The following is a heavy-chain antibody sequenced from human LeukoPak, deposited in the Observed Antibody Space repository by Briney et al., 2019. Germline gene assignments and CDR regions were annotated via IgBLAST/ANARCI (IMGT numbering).Heavy chain of an antibody. CDR2: ISSSSSYI. CDR3: ARNDSISWSFDY. CDR1: GFTFSSYS. V-gene: IGHV3-21*01. D-gene: IGHD6-13*01. J-gene: IGHJ4*02. Sequence: GGSLRLSCAASGFTFSSYSMNWVRQAPGKGLEWVSSISSSSSYIYYADSVKGRFTISRDNAKNSLYLQMNSLRAEDTAVYYCARNDSISWSFDYWGQGTLVTVSS.